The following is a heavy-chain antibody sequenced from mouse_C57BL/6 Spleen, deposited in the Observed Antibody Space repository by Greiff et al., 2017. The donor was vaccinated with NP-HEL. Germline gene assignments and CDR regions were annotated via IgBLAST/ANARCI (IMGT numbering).Heavy chain of an antibody. Sequence: QVQLQQSGAELVKPGASVKMSCKASGYTFTSYWITWVKQRPGQGLEWIGDIYPGSGSTNYNEKFKSKATLTVDTSSSTAYMQLSSLTSEDSAVYYCARFYYGNYGDYYAMDYWGQGTSVTVSS. CDR3: ARFYYGNYGDYYAMDY. CDR2: IYPGSGST. CDR1: GYTFTSYW. D-gene: IGHD2-1*01. J-gene: IGHJ4*01. V-gene: IGHV1-55*01.